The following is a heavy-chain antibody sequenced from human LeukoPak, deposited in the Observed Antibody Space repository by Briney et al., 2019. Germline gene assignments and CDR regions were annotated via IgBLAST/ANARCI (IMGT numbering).Heavy chain of an antibody. J-gene: IGHJ6*03. D-gene: IGHD3-10*01. CDR1: GFTFSSYG. V-gene: IGHV3-33*01. CDR3: ARNPQTYYLMYYMDV. CDR2: IWYDGSNK. Sequence: GGSLRLSCAASGFTFSSYGMHWVRQAPGKGLEWVAVIWYDGSNKYYADSVKGRFTISRDNYKNTLYLQMNSLRAEDTAVYYCARNPQTYYLMYYMDVWGKGTTVTVSS.